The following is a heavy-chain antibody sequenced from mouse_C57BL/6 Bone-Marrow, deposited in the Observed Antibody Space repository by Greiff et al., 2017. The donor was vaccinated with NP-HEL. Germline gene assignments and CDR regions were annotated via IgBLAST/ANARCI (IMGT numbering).Heavy chain of an antibody. CDR3: ARDSVVVDAMDY. CDR1: GYTFTSYW. CDR2: IHPNSGST. V-gene: IGHV1-64*01. Sequence: QVQLQQPGAELVKPGASVKLSCKASGYTFTSYWMHWVKQRPGQGLEWIGMIHPNSGSTNYNEKFKSKATLTVDKSSSTAYMQLSSLTSEDSAVYYCARDSVVVDAMDYWGQGTSVTVSS. J-gene: IGHJ4*01. D-gene: IGHD1-1*01.